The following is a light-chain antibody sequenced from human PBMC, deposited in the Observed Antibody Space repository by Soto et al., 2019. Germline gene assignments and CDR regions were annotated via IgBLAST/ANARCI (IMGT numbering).Light chain of an antibody. CDR2: DAS. J-gene: IGKJ5*01. CDR1: QGISSA. V-gene: IGKV1-13*02. CDR3: QQFDTYPLT. Sequence: AIPLTQSPSSLSASVGDRVTITCRASQGISSAFAWYQQKPGKVPKLLIYDASSLESGVPSRFTGSGSGTDFTLTISSLQPEDFATYYCQQFDTYPLTFCQGTRLEIK.